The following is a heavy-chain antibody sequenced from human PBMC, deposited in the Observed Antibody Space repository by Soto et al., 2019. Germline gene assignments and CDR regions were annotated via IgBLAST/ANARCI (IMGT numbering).Heavy chain of an antibody. CDR2: INAGNGNT. V-gene: IGHV1-3*01. D-gene: IGHD3-3*01. J-gene: IGHJ4*02. Sequence: ASVKVSCKASGYTFTSYAMHWVRQAPGQRLEWMGWINAGNGNTKYSQKFQGRVTITRDTSASTAYMELSSLRSEDTAVYYCASEGPGIFGVVIIFDYWGQGTLVTVSS. CDR3: ASEGPGIFGVVIIFDY. CDR1: GYTFTSYA.